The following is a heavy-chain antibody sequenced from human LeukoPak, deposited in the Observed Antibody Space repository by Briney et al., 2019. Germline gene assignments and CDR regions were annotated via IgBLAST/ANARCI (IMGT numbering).Heavy chain of an antibody. CDR1: GGTFSSYA. Sequence: GASVKVSCKASGGTFSSYAISWVRQAPGQGLEWMGGIIPIFGTANYAQKFQGRVTITADESTSTAYMELSSLRSEDTAVYYRARGTYTAFGLHFDYWGQGTLVTVSS. D-gene: IGHD2-21*02. J-gene: IGHJ4*02. CDR2: IIPIFGTA. CDR3: ARGTYTAFGLHFDY. V-gene: IGHV1-69*13.